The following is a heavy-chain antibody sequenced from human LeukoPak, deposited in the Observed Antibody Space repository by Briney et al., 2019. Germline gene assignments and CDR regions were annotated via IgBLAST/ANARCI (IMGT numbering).Heavy chain of an antibody. J-gene: IGHJ4*02. V-gene: IGHV4-34*01. Sequence: SETLSLTCAVYGGSFSGYYWSWIRQPPGKGLERIGEINHSGSTNYNPSLKSRVTISVDTSKNQFSLKLSSVTAADTAVYYCARARRGYSYGYYFDYWGQGTLVTVSS. D-gene: IGHD5-18*01. CDR2: INHSGST. CDR3: ARARRGYSYGYYFDY. CDR1: GGSFSGYY.